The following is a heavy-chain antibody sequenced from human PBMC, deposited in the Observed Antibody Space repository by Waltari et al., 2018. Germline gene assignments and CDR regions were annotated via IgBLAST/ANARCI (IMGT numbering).Heavy chain of an antibody. Sequence: QVQLQESGPGLVKPSETLSLTCTVSGGSIRSHYWSWLRQPPGKGLGWIGYIYYSGRTNYNPSRKSRVTIAVDTSKNQFSLKLSSVTAADTAVDYCARDNGDYVFDYGGQGTLVTVSS. CDR3: ARDNGDYVFDY. CDR1: GGSIRSHY. V-gene: IGHV4-59*11. D-gene: IGHD4-17*01. CDR2: IYYSGRT. J-gene: IGHJ4*02.